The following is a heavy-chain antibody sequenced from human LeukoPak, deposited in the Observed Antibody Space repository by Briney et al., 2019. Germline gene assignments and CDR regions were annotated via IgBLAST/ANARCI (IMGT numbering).Heavy chain of an antibody. CDR3: LRGMRV. V-gene: IGHV3-7*03. J-gene: IGHJ6*02. CDR1: GFTFSSYV. Sequence: GGSLRLPCAASGFTFSSYVMSWVRQAPGKGLEWVANIKQDGSEKYYVDSVKGRFTISRDNAKNSLYLQMNSLRAEDTAVYYCLRGMRVWGQGTTVTVSS. CDR2: IKQDGSEK.